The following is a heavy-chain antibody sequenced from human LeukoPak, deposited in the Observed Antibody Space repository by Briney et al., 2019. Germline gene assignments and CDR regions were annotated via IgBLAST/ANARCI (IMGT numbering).Heavy chain of an antibody. V-gene: IGHV4-59*11. CDR3: ARLSTMIVVGPPAFDI. D-gene: IGHD3-22*01. CDR1: GGSITSHY. J-gene: IGHJ3*02. Sequence: SETLSRTCTVSGGSITSHYWSWIRQPPGKGLEWIGYIYYSGSTNHNPSLKSRVTISVDTSKNQFSLKLSSVTAADTAVYYCARLSTMIVVGPPAFDIWGQGTMATVSS. CDR2: IYYSGST.